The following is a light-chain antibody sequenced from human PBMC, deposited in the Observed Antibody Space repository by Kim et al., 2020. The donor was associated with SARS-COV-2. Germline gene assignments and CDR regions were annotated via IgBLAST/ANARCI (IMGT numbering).Light chain of an antibody. CDR3: QQRSNWPRGT. Sequence: SAGERATLSCRASQSVSSSLAWYQHKPGQAPRLLIYDASNRATGIPARFSGSGSGTDFTLTISSLEPEDFAVYYCQQRSNWPRGTFGGGTKVDIK. CDR1: QSVSSS. J-gene: IGKJ4*01. V-gene: IGKV3-11*01. CDR2: DAS.